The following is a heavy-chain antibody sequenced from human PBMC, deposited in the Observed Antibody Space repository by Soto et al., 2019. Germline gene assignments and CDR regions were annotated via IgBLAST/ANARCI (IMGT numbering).Heavy chain of an antibody. V-gene: IGHV4-34*01. D-gene: IGHD3-10*01. CDR3: ARASGYYGSGSYRN. J-gene: IGHJ4*02. CDR1: GGSFSGYY. CDR2: INHSGST. Sequence: SETLSLTCAVYGGSFSGYYWSWIRQPPGKGLEWIGEINHSGSTNYNPSLKSRVTISVDTSKNQFSLKLSSVTAADTAVYYCARASGYYGSGSYRNWGQGTLVTVSS.